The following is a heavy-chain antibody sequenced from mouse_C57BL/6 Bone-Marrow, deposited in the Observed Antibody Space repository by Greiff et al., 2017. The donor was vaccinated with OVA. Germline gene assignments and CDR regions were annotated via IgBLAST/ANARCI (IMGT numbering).Heavy chain of an antibody. Sequence: VQLQQSGPELVKPGASVKISCKASGYAFSSSWMNWVKQRPGTGLEWIGRIYPGDGDTNYNGKFKGKATLTADKSSSTAYMQLSSLTSEDSAVYFCAKASWFAYWGQGTLVTVSA. CDR3: AKASWFAY. V-gene: IGHV1-82*01. J-gene: IGHJ3*01. CDR1: GYAFSSSW. CDR2: IYPGDGDT. D-gene: IGHD6-1*01.